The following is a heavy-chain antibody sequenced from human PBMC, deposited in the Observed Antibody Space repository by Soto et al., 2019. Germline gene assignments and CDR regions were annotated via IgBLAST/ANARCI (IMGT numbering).Heavy chain of an antibody. CDR3: AKDSSSWYIYFDP. CDR1: GDSISGSY. D-gene: IGHD6-13*01. V-gene: IGHV4-4*07. Sequence: SETLSLTCTVSGDSISGSYWSWFRQPAGKGLEWIGRIFASGSTNYNPSLKSRVTMSVDTSKNQFALSLSSVTAADTAVYYCAKDSSSWYIYFDPWGQGTLVTVS. CDR2: IFASGST. J-gene: IGHJ5*02.